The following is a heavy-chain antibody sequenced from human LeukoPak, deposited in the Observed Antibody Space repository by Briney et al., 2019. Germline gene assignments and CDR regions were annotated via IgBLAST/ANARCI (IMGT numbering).Heavy chain of an antibody. D-gene: IGHD2-15*01. Sequence: SETLSLTCAVYGGSFSGYRWSWIRQPPGKGLEWIGEINHSGSTNYNPSLKSRVTISVDTSKNQFSLKLSSVTAADTAVYYCARVYCSGGSCYRHHNWFDPWGQGTLVTVSS. V-gene: IGHV4-34*01. CDR1: GGSFSGYR. CDR3: ARVYCSGGSCYRHHNWFDP. CDR2: INHSGST. J-gene: IGHJ5*02.